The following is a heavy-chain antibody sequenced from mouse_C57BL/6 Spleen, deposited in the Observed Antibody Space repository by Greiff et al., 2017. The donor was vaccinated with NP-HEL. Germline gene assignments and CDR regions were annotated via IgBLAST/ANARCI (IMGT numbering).Heavy chain of an antibody. CDR1: GYTFTSYW. J-gene: IGHJ2*01. CDR2: IHPNSGST. Sequence: QVQLQQPGAELVKPGASVKLSCKASGYTFTSYWMHWVKQRPGQGLEWIGMIHPNSGSTNYNEKFKSKATLTVDTSSSTAYMQLSSLTSEDSAVYYCAVMVTTGSYFDYWGQGTTLTVSS. CDR3: AVMVTTGSYFDY. V-gene: IGHV1-64*01. D-gene: IGHD2-2*01.